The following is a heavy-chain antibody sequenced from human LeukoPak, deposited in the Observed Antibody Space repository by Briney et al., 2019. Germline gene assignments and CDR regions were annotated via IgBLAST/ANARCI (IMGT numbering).Heavy chain of an antibody. CDR1: GFTFSDFY. Sequence: GGSLRLSCAASGFTFSDFYMNWIRQAPGKDLEWVSYISRGGSTTYYADSVKGRFTISRDNAKNSLYLQMNSLRAEDTAVYYCAREVAVTPIADFWGQGTLVTVSS. J-gene: IGHJ4*02. V-gene: IGHV3-11*01. CDR3: AREVAVTPIADF. D-gene: IGHD4-17*01. CDR2: ISRGGSTT.